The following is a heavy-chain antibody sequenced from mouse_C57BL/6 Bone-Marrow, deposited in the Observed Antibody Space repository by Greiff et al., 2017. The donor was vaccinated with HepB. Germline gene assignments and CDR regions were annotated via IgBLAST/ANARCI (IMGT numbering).Heavy chain of an antibody. V-gene: IGHV5-6*01. Sequence: EVQLQESGGDLVKPGGSLKLSCAASGFTFSSYGMSWVRQTPDKRLEWVATISSGGSYTYYPDSVKGRFTISRDNAKNTLYLQMSSLKSVDTAMYYCARHSVITTVVASPDWYFDVWGTGTTGTVSS. CDR1: GFTFSSYG. D-gene: IGHD1-1*01. CDR3: ARHSVITTVVASPDWYFDV. J-gene: IGHJ1*03. CDR2: ISSGGSYT.